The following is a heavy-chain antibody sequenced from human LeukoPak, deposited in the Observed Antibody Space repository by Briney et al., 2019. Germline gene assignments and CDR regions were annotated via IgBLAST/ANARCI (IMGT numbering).Heavy chain of an antibody. Sequence: TSETLSLTCTVSGGSISTYYWTWIRQPPGKGLECIGYIYYTGSTNYNPSLKSRVTISVDTSKNQFSLKLSSVTAADTAIYYCARVYGSGYDFRGAFDIWGQGTMVTVSS. V-gene: IGHV4-59*01. J-gene: IGHJ3*02. D-gene: IGHD5-12*01. CDR3: ARVYGSGYDFRGAFDI. CDR1: GGSISTYY. CDR2: IYYTGST.